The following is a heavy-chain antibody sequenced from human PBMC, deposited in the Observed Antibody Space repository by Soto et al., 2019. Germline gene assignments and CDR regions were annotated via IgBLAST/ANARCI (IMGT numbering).Heavy chain of an antibody. CDR1: GGSFSGYY. J-gene: IGHJ4*02. Sequence: QVQLQQWGAGLLKPSETLSLTCAVYGGSFSGYYWSWIRQPPGKGLEWIGEINHSGSTNYNPSLKTRVTISVDTSKNQCSLKLSSVTAADTAVYYCAGGGGNSISSYFDYWGQGTLVTVSS. CDR3: AGGGGNSISSYFDY. CDR2: INHSGST. V-gene: IGHV4-34*01. D-gene: IGHD2-21*02.